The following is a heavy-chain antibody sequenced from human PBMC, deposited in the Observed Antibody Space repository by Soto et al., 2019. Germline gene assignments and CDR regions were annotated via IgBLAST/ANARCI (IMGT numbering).Heavy chain of an antibody. J-gene: IGHJ5*02. CDR3: ARQNDIVVVVAATHNWFDP. CDR1: GGSFSGYY. CDR2: INHSGST. D-gene: IGHD2-15*01. Sequence: SETLSLTCAVYGGSFSGYYWSWIRQPPGKGLEWIGEINHSGSTNYNPSLKSRVTISVDTSKNQFSLKLSSVTAADTAVYYCARQNDIVVVVAATHNWFDPWGQGTLVTVSS. V-gene: IGHV4-34*01.